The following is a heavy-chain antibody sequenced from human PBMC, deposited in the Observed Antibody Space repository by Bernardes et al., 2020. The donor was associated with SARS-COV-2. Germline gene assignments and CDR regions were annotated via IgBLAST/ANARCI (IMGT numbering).Heavy chain of an antibody. CDR3: AREQLVGSPYYYYYMDV. J-gene: IGHJ6*03. Sequence: SETLSLTCTVSGGSISSYYWSWIRQPPGKGLEWIGYIYYSGSTNYNPSLKSRATISVDTSKNQFSLKLSSVTAADTAVYYCAREQLVGSPYYYYYMDVWGKGTTVTVSS. D-gene: IGHD6-6*01. CDR1: GGSISSYY. CDR2: IYYSGST. V-gene: IGHV4-59*01.